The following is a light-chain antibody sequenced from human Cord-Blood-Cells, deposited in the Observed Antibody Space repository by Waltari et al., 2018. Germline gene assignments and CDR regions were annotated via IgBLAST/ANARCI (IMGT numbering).Light chain of an antibody. J-gene: IGLJ2*01. V-gene: IGLV7-46*01. CDR3: LLSYSGAREV. CDR1: TGAVTSGHY. Sequence: QAVVTQEPSLTVSPGGTVTLTCGSSTGAVTSGHYPYWFQQKPGQAPRTLIYDTSNKHSWTPARFSVSLLGGKAALTLSGAQPEDEAEYYCLLSYSGAREVFGGGTKLTVL. CDR2: DTS.